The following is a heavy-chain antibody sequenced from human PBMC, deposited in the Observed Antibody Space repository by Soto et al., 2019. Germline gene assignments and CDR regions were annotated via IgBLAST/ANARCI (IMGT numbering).Heavy chain of an antibody. V-gene: IGHV4-39*02. Sequence: PSETLSLTCSVSGGSISYNSYYWGWIRQPPGKGLEWVGGIFYTGTTYYSPSLKDRVTISVDTSKNSFFLILTSVTAADTAVYFCARLVVVAPVANAWGQGTLVTVSS. CDR1: GGSISYNSYY. D-gene: IGHD2-2*01. J-gene: IGHJ5*02. CDR3: ARLVVVAPVANA. CDR2: IFYTGTT.